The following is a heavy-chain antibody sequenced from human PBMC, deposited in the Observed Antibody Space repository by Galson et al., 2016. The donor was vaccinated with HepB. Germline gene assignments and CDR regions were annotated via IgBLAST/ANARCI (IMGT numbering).Heavy chain of an antibody. D-gene: IGHD2-2*01. Sequence: SLRLSCAVSGFTFSSYPMHWVRQAPGKGLEWVAVISFDESDKYYADFVKGRFTISRDNSKNTLYLQMNSLRAEDTAVYYCAIVRGRRGPAAFDYWGQGTRVTVSS. CDR3: AIVRGRRGPAAFDY. V-gene: IGHV3-30*03. CDR2: ISFDESDK. J-gene: IGHJ4*02. CDR1: GFTFSSYP.